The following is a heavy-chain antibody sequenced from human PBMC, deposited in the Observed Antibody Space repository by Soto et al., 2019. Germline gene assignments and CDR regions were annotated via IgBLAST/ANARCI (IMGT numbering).Heavy chain of an antibody. CDR1: GFTFRNYD. CDR2: ISFDGIKK. V-gene: IGHV3-30*18. Sequence: PGWSLRLSCAASGFTFRNYDMHLVRQAPGKGLEWMGVISFDGIKKYYADSVKGRFTISRDSSKNKLYLQMNSLRPEDTAVYYCAKPIVAAGYYGMDVWGEGTKVTVSS. D-gene: IGHD6-13*01. J-gene: IGHJ6*04. CDR3: AKPIVAAGYYGMDV.